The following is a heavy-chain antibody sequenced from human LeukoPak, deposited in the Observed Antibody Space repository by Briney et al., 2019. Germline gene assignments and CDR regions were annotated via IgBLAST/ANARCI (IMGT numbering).Heavy chain of an antibody. J-gene: IGHJ4*02. CDR2: ISAYNGNT. CDR3: ARDLYGSGSYSPFDY. V-gene: IGHV1-18*01. D-gene: IGHD3-10*01. Sequence: GASVKVSCKTSGYTFTNYGISWVRQAPGQGLEWMGWISAYNGNTNFAQELQGRVTMTTDTSTSTAYMELRSLRSDDTAVYYCARDLYGSGSYSPFDYWGQGTLVTVSS. CDR1: GYTFTNYG.